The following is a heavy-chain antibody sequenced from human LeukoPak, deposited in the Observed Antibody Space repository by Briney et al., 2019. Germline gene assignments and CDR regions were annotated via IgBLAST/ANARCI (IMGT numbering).Heavy chain of an antibody. Sequence: GGSLRLSCAASGFTFDDYTMHWVRQAPGKGLEWVSGISWNSGSIGYADSVKGRFTISRDNAKNSLYLQMNSLRAEDMALYYCAKGQLYYDILTGAFDFDYWGQGTLVTVSS. CDR1: GFTFDDYT. V-gene: IGHV3-9*03. D-gene: IGHD3-9*01. CDR2: ISWNSGSI. J-gene: IGHJ4*02. CDR3: AKGQLYYDILTGAFDFDY.